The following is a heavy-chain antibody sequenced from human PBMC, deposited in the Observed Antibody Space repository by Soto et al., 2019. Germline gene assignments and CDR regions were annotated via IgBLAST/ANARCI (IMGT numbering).Heavy chain of an antibody. CDR2: IWYDGNNK. CDR3: AKFQSGARPADY. Sequence: QVQLVESGGGVVQPGGSLRLSCAASGFIFSSYGMHWVRQAPGKGLEWVAVIWYDGNNKYYADSVKGRFTISRDNSKNTLYLQMNSLRAEDTAVYYCAKFQSGARPADYWGQGTLVTVSS. D-gene: IGHD6-6*01. V-gene: IGHV3-30*02. J-gene: IGHJ4*02. CDR1: GFIFSSYG.